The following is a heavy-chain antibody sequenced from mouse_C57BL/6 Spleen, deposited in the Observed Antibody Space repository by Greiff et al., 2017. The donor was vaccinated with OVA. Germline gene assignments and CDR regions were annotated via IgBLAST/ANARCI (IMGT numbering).Heavy chain of an antibody. CDR1: GYTFTDYE. CDR2: IDPETGGT. D-gene: IGHD1-1*01. V-gene: IGHV1-15*01. J-gene: IGHJ1*03. Sequence: VQLQQSGAELVRPGASVTLSCKASGYTFTDYEMHWVKQTPVHGLEWIGAIDPETGGTAYNQKFKGKAILTADKSSSTAYMELRSLTSEDSAVYYGTRGLYYGSSYWYFDVWGTGTTVTVSS. CDR3: TRGLYYGSSYWYFDV.